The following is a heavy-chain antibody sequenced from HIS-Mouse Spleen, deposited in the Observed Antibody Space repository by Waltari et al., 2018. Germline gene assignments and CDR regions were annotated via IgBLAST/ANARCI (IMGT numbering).Heavy chain of an antibody. CDR2: IDWDDDK. CDR3: ARTGFIAARPYWYFDL. D-gene: IGHD6-6*01. Sequence: QVTLRESGPALVKPTPTLTLTCTFSGFSLSTSGMCVSWIRQPPGKALEWLARIDWDDDKYYSTSLKTRLTISKDTSKNQVVLTLTNMYPVDTATYYCARTGFIAARPYWYFDLWGRGTLVTVSS. CDR1: GFSLSTSGMC. V-gene: IGHV2-70*15. J-gene: IGHJ2*01.